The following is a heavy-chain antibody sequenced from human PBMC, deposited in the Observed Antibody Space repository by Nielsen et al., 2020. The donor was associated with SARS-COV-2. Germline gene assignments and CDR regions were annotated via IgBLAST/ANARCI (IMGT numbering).Heavy chain of an antibody. CDR2: IYFSGRT. J-gene: IGHJ6*02. D-gene: IGHD5-12*01. CDR1: GGSISSGGYY. V-gene: IGHV4-31*03. Sequence: TLPLTCTVSGGSISSGGYYWSWIRHHPGKGLEWIGYIYFSGRTCYNPSLKSRVTISVDTSKNQFSLSLRSVTAADTAVYYCARESSGYDHYNYGMDVWGQGTTVTVSS. CDR3: ARESSGYDHYNYGMDV.